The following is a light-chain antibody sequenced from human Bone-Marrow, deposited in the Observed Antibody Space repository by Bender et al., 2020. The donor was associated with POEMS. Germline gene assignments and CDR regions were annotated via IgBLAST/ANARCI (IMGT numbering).Light chain of an antibody. CDR3: VAWDASLNGWV. Sequence: QSALTQPRSVSGSPGQSVTISCTGTSSDVGAYNAVSWYQLHPGKAPRLIIYTNNERPSGVPDRFSGSKSGTSASLAITGLQSDDEAIYFCVAWDASLNGWVFGGGTKLTVL. J-gene: IGLJ3*02. CDR2: TNN. V-gene: IGLV2-11*01. CDR1: SSDVGAYNA.